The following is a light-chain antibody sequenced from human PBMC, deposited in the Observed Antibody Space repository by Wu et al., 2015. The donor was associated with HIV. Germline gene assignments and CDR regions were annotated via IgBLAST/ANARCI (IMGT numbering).Light chain of an antibody. J-gene: IGKJ4*01. V-gene: IGKV3-11*01. Sequence: EIVLTQSPATLSLSPGERATLSCRASQSVGTSLAWYQQKPGQSPRLLIYNASKRATGIPPRFSGFGVWGQSFTLAITSLESEDFAVYYCQHRQNWPLTFGGGDQG. CDR3: QHRQNWPLT. CDR2: NAS. CDR1: QSVGTS.